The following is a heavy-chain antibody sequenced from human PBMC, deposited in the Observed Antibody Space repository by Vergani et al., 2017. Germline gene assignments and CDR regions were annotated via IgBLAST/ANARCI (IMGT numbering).Heavy chain of an antibody. J-gene: IGHJ4*02. V-gene: IGHV3-15*01. D-gene: IGHD3-22*01. CDR3: TATGWLRYYFDY. CDR1: GFTFSNAW. CDR2: IKSKTDGGTA. Sequence: EVQLVESGGGLVKPGGSLRLSCAASGFTFSNAWMSWVREGPGKGLEWVGRIKSKTDGGTADYVAPVKGRFTISRDDSKNTLFLQMNSLKTEDTALYYCTATGWLRYYFDYWGQGTLVTVSS.